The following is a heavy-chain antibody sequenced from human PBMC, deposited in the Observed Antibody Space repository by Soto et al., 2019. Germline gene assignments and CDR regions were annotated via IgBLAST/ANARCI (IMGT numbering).Heavy chain of an antibody. D-gene: IGHD6-13*01. CDR1: GGSISSSSYY. CDR2: IYYSGST. CDR3: ATRFDSSSWLGYYYYYGMDV. V-gene: IGHV4-39*01. J-gene: IGHJ6*02. Sequence: LPETLSLTCTVSGGSISSSSYYWGWIRQPPGKGLEWIGSIYYSGSTYYNPSPKSRVTISVDTSKNQFSLKLSSVTAADTAVYYCATRFDSSSWLGYYYYYGMDVWGQGTTVTVSS.